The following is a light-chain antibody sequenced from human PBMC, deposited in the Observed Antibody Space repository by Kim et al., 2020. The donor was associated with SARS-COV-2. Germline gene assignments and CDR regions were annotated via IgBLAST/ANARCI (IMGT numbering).Light chain of an antibody. CDR1: QNISTS. Sequence: PSLVDTDTLPCRARQNISTSFYWDHQKPERAPQILFSDAPHLATVVPSSFGGTGSLTDFSFTISGIQPEDVATYFCQQCNNLPITFGQGTRLEI. V-gene: IGKV1-33*01. J-gene: IGKJ5*01. CDR2: DAP. CDR3: QQCNNLPIT.